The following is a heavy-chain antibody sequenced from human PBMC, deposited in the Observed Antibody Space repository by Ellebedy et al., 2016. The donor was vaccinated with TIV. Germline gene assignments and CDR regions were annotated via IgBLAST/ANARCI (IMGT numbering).Heavy chain of an antibody. CDR1: GFTFSNYW. Sequence: GGSLRLSCAASGFTFSNYWMTWVRQAPGKGLEWVANIKQDGSEKYSIDSVKGRFSISSDNAKNSMYLQMNSLRDEDTAVYYCARDQWLGRAYYFNYWGQGTLLTVSS. CDR3: ARDQWLGRAYYFNY. J-gene: IGHJ4*02. D-gene: IGHD6-19*01. V-gene: IGHV3-7*01. CDR2: IKQDGSEK.